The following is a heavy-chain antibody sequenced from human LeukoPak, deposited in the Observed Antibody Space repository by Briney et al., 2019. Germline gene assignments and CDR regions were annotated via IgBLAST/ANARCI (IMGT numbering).Heavy chain of an antibody. V-gene: IGHV3-33*01. CDR2: IWYDASKR. Sequence: PGRSLRLSCTASGFTFSDYGMHWVRQAPGKGLEWVAVIWYDASKRYYADSVKGRFTVSKDNSKNTLVLQLNSLRVEDTAVYYCTRESSCHGSPYYFDYWGQGALVTVSS. CDR3: TRESSCHGSPYYFDY. J-gene: IGHJ4*02. CDR1: GFTFSDYG. D-gene: IGHD3-10*01.